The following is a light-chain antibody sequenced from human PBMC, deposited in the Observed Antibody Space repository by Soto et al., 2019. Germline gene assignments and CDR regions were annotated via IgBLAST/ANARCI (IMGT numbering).Light chain of an antibody. CDR3: QQYSDLPWT. CDR2: GAS. V-gene: IGKV3-20*01. Sequence: EIVLTQSPGTLSLSPGERATLSCRASQSVSSTYLAWYQQKPGQAPRLLIYGASSRATGIPDRVSGSGSGTDFTLTIRRLQPEDFAGYYCQQYSDLPWTFGQGTTVEIK. CDR1: QSVSSTY. J-gene: IGKJ1*01.